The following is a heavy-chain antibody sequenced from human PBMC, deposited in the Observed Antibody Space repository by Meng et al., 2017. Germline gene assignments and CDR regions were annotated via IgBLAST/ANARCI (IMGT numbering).Heavy chain of an antibody. Sequence: LPLQEAGPGLGKPSETLSRTCTVSGGSISSSSYYWGWIRQPPGKGLEWIGSIYYSGSTYYNPSLKSRVTISVDTSKNQFSLKLSSVTAADTAVYYCASVEMATTISWGQGTLATVSS. CDR3: ASVEMATTIS. CDR2: IYYSGST. D-gene: IGHD5-24*01. J-gene: IGHJ4*02. V-gene: IGHV4-39*07. CDR1: GGSISSSSYY.